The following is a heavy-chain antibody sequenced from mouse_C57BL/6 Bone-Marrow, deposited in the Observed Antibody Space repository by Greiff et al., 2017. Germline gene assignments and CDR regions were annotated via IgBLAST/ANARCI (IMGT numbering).Heavy chain of an antibody. CDR3: ARHGSSYDYYAMDY. Sequence: DVQLVESGGGLVQPGGSLKLSCAASGFTFSDYYMYWVRQTPEQRLEWVAYISNGGGSTYYPDTVKGRFTISRDNAKNTLYLQMSRLKSEDTAMYYCARHGSSYDYYAMDYWGQGTSVTVSS. J-gene: IGHJ4*01. D-gene: IGHD1-1*01. CDR1: GFTFSDYY. V-gene: IGHV5-12*01. CDR2: ISNGGGST.